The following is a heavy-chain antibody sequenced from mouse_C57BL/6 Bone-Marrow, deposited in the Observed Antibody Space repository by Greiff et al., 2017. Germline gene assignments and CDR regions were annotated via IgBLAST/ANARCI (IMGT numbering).Heavy chain of an antibody. CDR1: GYTFTSYW. D-gene: IGHD2-1*01. CDR2: IDPSDSYT. J-gene: IGHJ3*01. Sequence: QVQLQQPGAELVMPGASVKLSCKASGYTFTSYWMHWVKQRPGQGLEWIGEIDPSDSYTNYNQKFKGKSTLTVDKSSSTAYMQLSSQTSEDSAVYYCATYGNSNWGQGTLVTVSA. V-gene: IGHV1-69*01. CDR3: ATYGNSN.